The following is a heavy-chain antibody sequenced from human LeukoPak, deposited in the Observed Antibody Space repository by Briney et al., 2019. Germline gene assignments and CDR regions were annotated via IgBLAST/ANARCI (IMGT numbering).Heavy chain of an antibody. D-gene: IGHD2/OR15-2a*01. Sequence: PGGSLRLSCVVSGFTFSTYSMNWVRQAPGKGLEWVSFISSFSTSVYYEDSVKGRFTISRDSAKNSLYLQMSSLRAEDTAVYYCTRDHEYWSVTDYWGQGTLVTVSS. CDR2: ISSFSTSV. V-gene: IGHV3-21*01. J-gene: IGHJ4*02. CDR3: TRDHEYWSVTDY. CDR1: GFTFSTYS.